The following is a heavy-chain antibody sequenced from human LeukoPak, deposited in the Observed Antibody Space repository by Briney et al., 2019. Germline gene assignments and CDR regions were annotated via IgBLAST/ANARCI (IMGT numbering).Heavy chain of an antibody. CDR3: ARVSKSYFDSGNYPKVNHYFDY. J-gene: IGHJ4*02. CDR2: VGHTGTT. D-gene: IGHD3-10*01. Sequence: SETLSLTCSVSGGSLSHFCWTWIRQSAGGGLEWIASVGHTGTTNYKSSLKSRLTISKDTSKNQVSLRLTSVTVADTAMYYCARVSKSYFDSGNYPKVNHYFDYWGQGILVTVSS. V-gene: IGHV4-59*01. CDR1: GGSLSHFC.